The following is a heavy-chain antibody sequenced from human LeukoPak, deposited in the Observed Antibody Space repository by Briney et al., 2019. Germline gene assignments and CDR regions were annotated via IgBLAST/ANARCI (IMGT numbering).Heavy chain of an antibody. CDR2: IYHSGST. Sequence: SETLSLTCSVSGGSITSNFWTGIRQPPGKGLEWIGSIYHSGSTYYNPSLKSRVTISVDTSKNQFSLKLSSVTAADTAVYYCARDEGYDILTGYYETPSFDYWGQGTLVTVSS. CDR3: ARDEGYDILTGYYETPSFDY. D-gene: IGHD3-9*01. V-gene: IGHV4-38-2*02. CDR1: GGSITSNF. J-gene: IGHJ4*02.